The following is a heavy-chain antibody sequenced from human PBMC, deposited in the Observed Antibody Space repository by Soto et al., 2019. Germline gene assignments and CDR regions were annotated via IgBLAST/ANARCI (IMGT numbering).Heavy chain of an antibody. J-gene: IGHJ6*03. Sequence: GGALKLSCAASGLPLSRYWMHWVRQAPGKGLVWVSRIKTDGTSTSYADSVKGRFTISRDNAKNTLYLQMNSLRAEDTAVYYRASERGWAYMHVWGKGTTVTSP. CDR2: IKTDGTST. D-gene: IGHD5-12*01. CDR3: ASERGWAYMHV. V-gene: IGHV3-74*01. CDR1: GLPLSRYW.